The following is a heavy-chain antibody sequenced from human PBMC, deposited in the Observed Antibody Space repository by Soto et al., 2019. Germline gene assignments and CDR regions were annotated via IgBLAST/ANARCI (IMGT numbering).Heavy chain of an antibody. V-gene: IGHV4-31*03. J-gene: IGHJ4*02. Sequence: SETLSLTCTVSGGSISSGGYYWSWIRQHPGKGLEWIGYIYYSGSTYYNPSLKSRVTISVDTSKNQFSLKLSSVTAADTAVYYCAREDGDEDYFDYWGQGTLVTVSS. CDR3: AREDGDEDYFDY. CDR2: IYYSGST. CDR1: GGSISSGGYY.